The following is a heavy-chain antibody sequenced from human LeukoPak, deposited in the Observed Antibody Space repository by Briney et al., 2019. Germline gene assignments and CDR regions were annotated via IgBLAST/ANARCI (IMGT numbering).Heavy chain of an antibody. CDR3: ARDPLRANWFDP. CDR1: GYTFTDYY. J-gene: IGHJ5*02. Sequence: ASVKVSCKASGYTFTDYYMHWVRQAPGQGLEWMGWINPNSGGTNYAQKFQGGVTMTRDTSISTAYMELSRLRSDDTAVYYCARDPLRANWFDPWGQGTLVTVSS. CDR2: INPNSGGT. V-gene: IGHV1-2*02.